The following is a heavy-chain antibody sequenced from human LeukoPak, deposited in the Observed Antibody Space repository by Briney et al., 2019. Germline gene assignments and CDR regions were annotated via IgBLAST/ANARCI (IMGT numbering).Heavy chain of an antibody. CDR1: GFSFRDRY. CDR2: INHSGST. CDR3: ARGNRDIVVVPAAMGDLEYYYYMDV. D-gene: IGHD2-2*01. J-gene: IGHJ6*03. V-gene: IGHV4-34*01. Sequence: GSLRLSCAATGFSFRDRYVSWIRQPPGKGLEWIGEINHSGSTNYNPSLKSRVTISVDTSKNQFSLKLSSVTAADTAVYYCARGNRDIVVVPAAMGDLEYYYYMDVWGKGTTVTVSS.